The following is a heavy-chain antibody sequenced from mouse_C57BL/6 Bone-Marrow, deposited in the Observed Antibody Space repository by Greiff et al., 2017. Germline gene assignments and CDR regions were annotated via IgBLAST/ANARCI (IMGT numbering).Heavy chain of an antibody. J-gene: IGHJ2*01. CDR3: ARGLLPYFDY. Sequence: EVHLVESEGGLVQPGSSMKLSCTASGFTFSDYYMAWVRQVPEKGLEWVANINYDGSSTYYLDSLKSRFIISRDNAKNMLYLQMSSLKSEDTATYYCARGLLPYFDYWGQGTTLTVSS. CDR1: GFTFSDYY. D-gene: IGHD2-1*01. V-gene: IGHV5-16*01. CDR2: INYDGSST.